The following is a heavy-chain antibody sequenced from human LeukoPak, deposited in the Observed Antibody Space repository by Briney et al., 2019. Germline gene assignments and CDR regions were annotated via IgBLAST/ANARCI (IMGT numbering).Heavy chain of an antibody. CDR2: IYYRGST. CDR3: ARWVAAISIDY. Sequence: SETLSLTCTVSGGSISSYYWSWIRQPPGKGLEWIGYIYYRGSTNYNASLKSRVTISVDTSKSQFSLKLRSVTAADTAVYYCARWVAAISIDYWGQGTLVTVSS. J-gene: IGHJ4*02. D-gene: IGHD6-13*01. CDR1: GGSISSYY. V-gene: IGHV4-59*08.